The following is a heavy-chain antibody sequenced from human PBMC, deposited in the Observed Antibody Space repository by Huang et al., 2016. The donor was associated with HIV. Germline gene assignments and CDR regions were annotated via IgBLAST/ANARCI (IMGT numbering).Heavy chain of an antibody. V-gene: IGHV4-39*01. Sequence: QLQLQESGPGLVKPSETLSLTCTVSGGSIRSDNYYWGWFRLPPGKGVEWIGSICYSGSTYYNPSLKSRVTITVDTSKNQFSLKMRSVTAADTAVYYCARLPGSITMIRGVITDPYWGQGTLVTVSS. D-gene: IGHD3-10*01. J-gene: IGHJ4*02. CDR3: ARLPGSITMIRGVITDPY. CDR2: ICYSGST. CDR1: GGSIRSDNYY.